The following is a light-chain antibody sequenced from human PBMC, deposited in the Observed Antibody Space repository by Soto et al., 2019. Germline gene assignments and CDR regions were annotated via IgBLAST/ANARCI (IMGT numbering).Light chain of an antibody. V-gene: IGKV3D-7*01. CDR1: QSVSSSY. Sequence: EIVLTQSPATLSLSPGERATLSCRASQSVSSSYLAWYQQKPGQAPRLLIYGASNRATGIPARFSGSGSGTDFTLTISSLQPEDFATYYCQQYNSYPITFGQGTRLEIK. CDR2: GAS. CDR3: QQYNSYPIT. J-gene: IGKJ5*01.